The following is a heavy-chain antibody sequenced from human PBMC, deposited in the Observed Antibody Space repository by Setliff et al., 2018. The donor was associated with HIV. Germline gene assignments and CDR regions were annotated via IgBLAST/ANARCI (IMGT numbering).Heavy chain of an antibody. Sequence: KPSETLSLTCTVSGGSISNYYWGWIRQPPGKGLEWIGSIYYSGSTYYNPSLKSRVTISVDTSKNQFSLKLSSVTAADTAVYYCASYRKAERWLQLGGNFDYWGQGTLVTVSS. D-gene: IGHD5-12*01. J-gene: IGHJ4*02. CDR1: GGSISNYY. CDR2: IYYSGST. CDR3: ASYRKAERWLQLGGNFDY. V-gene: IGHV4-39*01.